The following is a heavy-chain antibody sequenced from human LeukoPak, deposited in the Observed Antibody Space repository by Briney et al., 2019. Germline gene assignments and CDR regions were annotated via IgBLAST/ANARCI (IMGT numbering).Heavy chain of an antibody. J-gene: IGHJ4*02. D-gene: IGHD3-22*01. CDR2: INHSGST. CDR3: ARGPGYYDSSGLIDY. CDR1: GGSFSGYY. Sequence: SETLSLTCAVYGGSFSGYYWSWIRQPPGKGLEWIGEINHSGSTNYNPSLKSRVTISVDTSKNQFSLKLSSVTAADTAVYYFARGPGYYDSSGLIDYWGQGTLVTVSS. V-gene: IGHV4-34*01.